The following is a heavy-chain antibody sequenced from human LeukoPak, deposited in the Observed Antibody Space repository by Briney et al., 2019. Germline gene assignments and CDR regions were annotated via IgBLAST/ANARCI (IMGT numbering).Heavy chain of an antibody. V-gene: IGHV4-31*03. Sequence: SETLSLTCTVSGGSISSGGYYWSWIRQHPGKGLEWIGYIYYSGSTYYNPSLKSRVTISVDTSKNQFSLKLSSVTAADTAVYYCARVYHNKSAYDIWGQGTMVTVSS. D-gene: IGHD2-2*02. CDR2: IYYSGST. CDR3: ARVYHNKSAYDI. J-gene: IGHJ3*02. CDR1: GGSISSGGYY.